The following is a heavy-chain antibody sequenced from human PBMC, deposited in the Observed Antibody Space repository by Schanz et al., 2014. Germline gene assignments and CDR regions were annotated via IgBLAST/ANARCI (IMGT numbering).Heavy chain of an antibody. D-gene: IGHD3-10*01. CDR3: ARDHVCVGRGPLGVD. CDR2: IIPILDKT. V-gene: IGHV1-46*01. CDR1: GYTFTSYY. Sequence: QVQLVQSGAEVKKPGASVKVSCKASGYTFTSYYMHWVRQAPGQGLEWMGRIIPILDKTNYAQKFQGRVTMTADKSMSTVYMEVSGLRSEDTAVYYCARDHVCVGRGPLGVDWGQGTQVIVSS. J-gene: IGHJ4*02.